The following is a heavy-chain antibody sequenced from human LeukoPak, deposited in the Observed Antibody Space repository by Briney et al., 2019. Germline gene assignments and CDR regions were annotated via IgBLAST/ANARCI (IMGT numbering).Heavy chain of an antibody. CDR3: AAYCSNITCHAE. J-gene: IGHJ4*02. D-gene: IGHD2-8*01. V-gene: IGHV3-73*01. CDR1: GFTVICSS. CDR2: IGSQPNSYTT. Sequence: GGSLTLSCAACGFTVICSSLHWIRQASGKGLEWVGRIGSQPNSYTTPYAASVKGRFTISRDDSKNTAYLQMNSLKTEDTAVYYSAAYCSNITCHAERGPRALGTVSS.